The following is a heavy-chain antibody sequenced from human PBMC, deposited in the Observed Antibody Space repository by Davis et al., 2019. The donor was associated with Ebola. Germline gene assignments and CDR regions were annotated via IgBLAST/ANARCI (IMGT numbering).Heavy chain of an antibody. CDR1: GFTFSGSA. D-gene: IGHD4-17*01. Sequence: GESLKISCAASGFTFSGSAMHWVRQASGKGLEWVGRIRSKANSYATAYAASVKGRFTISRDDSKNTAYLQMNSLKTEDTAVYYCTSATVTTGLSFDYWGQGTLVTVSS. CDR2: IRSKANSYAT. J-gene: IGHJ4*02. V-gene: IGHV3-73*01. CDR3: TSATVTTGLSFDY.